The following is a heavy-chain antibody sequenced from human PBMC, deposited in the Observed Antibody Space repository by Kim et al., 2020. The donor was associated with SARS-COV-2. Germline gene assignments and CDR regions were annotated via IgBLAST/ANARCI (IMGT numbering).Heavy chain of an antibody. J-gene: IGHJ5*02. V-gene: IGHV1-18*01. Sequence: ASVKVSCKASGYTFTSYGISWVRQAPGQGLEWMGWISAYNGNTNYAQKLQGRVTMTTDTSTSTAYMELRSLRSDDTAVYYCARACLWCGWFGEPTANWFDPWGQGTLVTVSS. CDR1: GYTFTSYG. D-gene: IGHD3-10*01. CDR2: ISAYNGNT. CDR3: ARACLWCGWFGEPTANWFDP.